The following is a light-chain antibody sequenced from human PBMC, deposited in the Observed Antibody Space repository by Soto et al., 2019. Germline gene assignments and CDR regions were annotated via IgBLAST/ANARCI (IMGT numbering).Light chain of an antibody. V-gene: IGKV1-27*01. J-gene: IGKJ1*01. CDR2: AAS. CDR1: QGISNY. CDR3: QKYNSAPWT. Sequence: DIQMTQSPSSLSASVGDRVTITCRASQGISNYLASYQQKPGKVPRLLIFAASTLQSGAPSRFRGAGSETDFTLTINVLQPEDVATYYCQKYNSAPWTFGQGTKVEIK.